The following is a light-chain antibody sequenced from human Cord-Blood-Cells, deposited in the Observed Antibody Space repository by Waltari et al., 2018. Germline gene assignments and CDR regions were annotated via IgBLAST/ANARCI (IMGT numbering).Light chain of an antibody. J-gene: IGKJ1*01. CDR2: DAS. CDR1: QTISSW. CDR3: QQYNSYSPWT. V-gene: IGKV1-5*01. Sequence: DLQMTQSPSTLSASVGDRATITCRASQTISSWLAWYQQKPGKAPKLLIYDASSLESGVPSRFSGSGSGTEFTLTISSLQPDDFATYYCQQYNSYSPWTFGQGTKVEIK.